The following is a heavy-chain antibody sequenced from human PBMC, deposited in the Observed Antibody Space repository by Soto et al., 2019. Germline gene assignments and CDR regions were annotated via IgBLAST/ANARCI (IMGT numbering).Heavy chain of an antibody. CDR2: INPNSGGT. CDR3: ARERGPKAVAGTGDAFDI. CDR1: GYTFTGYY. V-gene: IGHV1-2*04. Sequence: QVQLVQSGAEVKKPGASVKVSCKASGYTFTGYYMHWVRQAPGQGLEWMGWINPNSGGTNYAQKFQGWVTMTRDTSISTAYMELSRLRSDDTAVYYCARERGPKAVAGTGDAFDIWGQGTMVTVSS. D-gene: IGHD6-19*01. J-gene: IGHJ3*02.